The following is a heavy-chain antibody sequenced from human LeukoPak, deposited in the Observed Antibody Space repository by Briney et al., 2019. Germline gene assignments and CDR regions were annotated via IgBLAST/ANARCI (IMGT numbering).Heavy chain of an antibody. Sequence: SETLSLTCTVSGGSISSSSYYWGWIRQPPGQGLEWIGSIYYSGSTYYNPSLKSRVTISVDTSKKQFSLKLSSVTAADTAVYYCARGTLRVLRFLHPCFDIWGQGTMVTVSS. D-gene: IGHD3-3*01. CDR1: GGSISSSSYY. J-gene: IGHJ3*02. V-gene: IGHV4-39*01. CDR3: ARGTLRVLRFLHPCFDI. CDR2: IYYSGST.